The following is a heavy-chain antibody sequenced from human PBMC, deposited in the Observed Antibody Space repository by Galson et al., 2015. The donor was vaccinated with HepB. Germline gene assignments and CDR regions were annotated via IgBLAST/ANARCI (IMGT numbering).Heavy chain of an antibody. CDR3: ARGSSSWYSARAGGDY. Sequence: SLRLSCAASGFTFSSYEMNWVRQAPGKGLEWVSYISSSGSTIYYADSVKGRFTISRDNAKNSLYLQMNSLRAEDTAVYYCARGSSSWYSARAGGDYWGQGTLVTVSS. J-gene: IGHJ4*02. V-gene: IGHV3-48*03. D-gene: IGHD6-13*01. CDR1: GFTFSSYE. CDR2: ISSSGSTI.